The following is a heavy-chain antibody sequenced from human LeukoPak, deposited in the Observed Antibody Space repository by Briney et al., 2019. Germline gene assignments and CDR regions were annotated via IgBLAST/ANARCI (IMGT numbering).Heavy chain of an antibody. J-gene: IGHJ4*02. CDR3: ARDKKGTSCYDY. CDR1: GGSISSYY. CDR2: IYYSGST. D-gene: IGHD2-2*01. V-gene: IGHV4-59*01. Sequence: SETLSLTCTVSGGSISSYYWSWIRQSPGKGLEWIGFIYYSGSTAYNPSLKSRVTISVDTSKNQFSLKLSSVTAADTAVYYCARDKKGTSCYDYWGQGTLVTVSS.